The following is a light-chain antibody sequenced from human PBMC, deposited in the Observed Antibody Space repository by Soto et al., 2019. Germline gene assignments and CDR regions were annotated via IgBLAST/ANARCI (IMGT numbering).Light chain of an antibody. CDR1: QSVSSSY. CDR2: GAS. CDR3: HQYGSSSWT. Sequence: NVLSQSPGTLSLSPGERATLSCRASQSVSSSYLAWYQQKPGQAPRLLIYGASSRATGISDRFSGSGSGTDFTLTISRLEPEDFAVYYCHQYGSSSWTFCQGTKVDIK. J-gene: IGKJ1*01. V-gene: IGKV3-20*01.